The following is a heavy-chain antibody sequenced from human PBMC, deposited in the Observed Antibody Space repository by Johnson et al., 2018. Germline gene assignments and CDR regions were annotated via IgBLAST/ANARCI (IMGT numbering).Heavy chain of an antibody. CDR2: IIPIFGTT. CDR3: ARAPTMVATIDFYYYSHMDV. Sequence: QVQLVQSGAEIKTPGSSVKVSCKASGGTFSIYAISWVRQAPGQGLEWMGGIIPIFGTTNYAQKFQGTPTLTADESTSTAYMELSSLRSEDTAVFYCARAPTMVATIDFYYYSHMDVWGQGTTVTVSS. D-gene: IGHD5-24*01. J-gene: IGHJ6*02. CDR1: GGTFSIYA. V-gene: IGHV1-69*12.